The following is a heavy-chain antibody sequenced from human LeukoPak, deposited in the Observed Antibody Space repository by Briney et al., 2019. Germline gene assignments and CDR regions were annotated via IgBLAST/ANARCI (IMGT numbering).Heavy chain of an antibody. Sequence: GGSLRLSCAASGFTFSNYAVTWVRHAPGEGLEWVSAISDSGGTTYYADSVKGRFTISRDNAKNSLYLQLNSLRAEDTAVYYCARLPAYSGSLGYFDYWGQGTLVTVSS. J-gene: IGHJ4*02. V-gene: IGHV3-23*01. D-gene: IGHD1-26*01. CDR1: GFTFSNYA. CDR2: ISDSGGTT. CDR3: ARLPAYSGSLGYFDY.